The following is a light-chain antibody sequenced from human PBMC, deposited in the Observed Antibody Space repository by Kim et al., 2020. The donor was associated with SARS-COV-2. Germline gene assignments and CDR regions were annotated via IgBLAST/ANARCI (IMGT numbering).Light chain of an antibody. J-gene: IGLJ3*02. V-gene: IGLV4-69*01. Sequence: SVKLTCTLSSGHSSYAIAWHQQQPEKGPRYLMKLNSDGSHTKGDGITDRFSGSSSGAERYLTISSLQSEDEADYYCQTWGTGNWVFGGGTQLTVL. CDR2: LNSDGSH. CDR1: SGHSSYA. CDR3: QTWGTGNWV.